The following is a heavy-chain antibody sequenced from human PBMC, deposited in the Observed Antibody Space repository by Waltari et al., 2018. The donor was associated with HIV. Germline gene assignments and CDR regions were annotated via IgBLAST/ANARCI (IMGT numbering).Heavy chain of an antibody. CDR1: GYTFTSFD. V-gene: IGHV1-8*01. Sequence: QVQLVQSGAEVKKPGASVKVSCKASGYTFTSFDVTWVRRATGQGLEWMGWMNPNSGNTGYSQKFQGRVTMTRDTSISTAYMELSSLISEDTAMYYCARGLRSSTCPDDYWGQGTLVTVSS. D-gene: IGHD2-2*01. J-gene: IGHJ4*02. CDR3: ARGLRSSTCPDDY. CDR2: MNPNSGNT.